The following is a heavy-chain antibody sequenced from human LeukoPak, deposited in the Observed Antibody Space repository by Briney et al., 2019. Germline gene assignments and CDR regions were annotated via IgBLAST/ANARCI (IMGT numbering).Heavy chain of an antibody. D-gene: IGHD3-16*02. CDR2: IYYSGST. Sequence: KPSETLSLTCTVSGGSISNYYWSWIRQPPGKGLEWIGYIYYSGSTNYNPSLKSRVTISVDTSKNQFSLKLSSVTAADTAVYYCARGGIMITFGGVIVPLPLDYWGQGTLVTVSS. J-gene: IGHJ4*02. CDR1: GGSISNYY. CDR3: ARGGIMITFGGVIVPLPLDY. V-gene: IGHV4-59*12.